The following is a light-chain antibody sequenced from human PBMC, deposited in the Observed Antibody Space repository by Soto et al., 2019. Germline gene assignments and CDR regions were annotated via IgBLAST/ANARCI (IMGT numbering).Light chain of an antibody. CDR2: AAS. CDR3: QQSYGTPWT. V-gene: IGKV1-39*01. J-gene: IGKJ1*01. CDR1: QSISNH. Sequence: QSPSSLSAYVRDRITITCRASQSISNHLNWYQQKPGKGPSLLIYAASSLQRGVPSRFSGSGSGRDFVLTISSLQPEDSATYYCQQSYGTPWTCGQGTKGDIK.